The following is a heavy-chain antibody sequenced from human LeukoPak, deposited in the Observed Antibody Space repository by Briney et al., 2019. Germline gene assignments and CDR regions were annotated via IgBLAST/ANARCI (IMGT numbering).Heavy chain of an antibody. CDR1: GLTFSGYW. CDR2: IKPDGSEK. D-gene: IGHD6-13*01. CDR3: AKRLLQQLAFDY. Sequence: TGGSLRLSCAASGLTFSGYWMSWIRQAPGKRLEWVANIKPDGSEKHHADSVKGRFTISRDNAKNSLYLQMDILRAEDTAVYYCAKRLLQQLAFDYWGQGTLVTVSS. J-gene: IGHJ4*02. V-gene: IGHV3-7*03.